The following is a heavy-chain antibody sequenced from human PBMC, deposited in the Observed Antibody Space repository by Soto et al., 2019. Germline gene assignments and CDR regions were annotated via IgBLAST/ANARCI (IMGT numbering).Heavy chain of an antibody. CDR3: ATHRGAARLRDAFDI. CDR2: ISYSGSA. Sequence: SETLSLTCTVSGDSISSYYWSWIRQPPGKGLEWIGYISYSGSANQNPSLRSRVTISLDTSKNQFSLKVSSVTAADTAVYYCATHRGAARLRDAFDIWGQGTMVTVSS. D-gene: IGHD6-6*01. V-gene: IGHV4-59*01. J-gene: IGHJ3*02. CDR1: GDSISSYY.